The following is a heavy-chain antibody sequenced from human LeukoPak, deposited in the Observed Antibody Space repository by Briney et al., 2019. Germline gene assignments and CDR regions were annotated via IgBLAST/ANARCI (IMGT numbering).Heavy chain of an antibody. D-gene: IGHD2-21*01. J-gene: IGHJ4*02. CDR2: ISGSGDNT. CDR3: AKAPVTSCRGAYCYPFDS. V-gene: IGHV3-23*01. CDR1: EFTVSSNY. Sequence: GGSLRLSCAASEFTVSSNYMSWVRQAPGKGLEWVSAISGSGDNTYYADSVKGRFTVSRDNSKNTLYVQMKSLRAEDAAVYFCAKAPVTSCRGAYCYPFDSWGQGTLVTVSS.